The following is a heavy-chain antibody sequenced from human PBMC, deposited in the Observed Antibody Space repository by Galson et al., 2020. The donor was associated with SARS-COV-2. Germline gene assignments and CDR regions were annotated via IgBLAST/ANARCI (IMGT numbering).Heavy chain of an antibody. J-gene: IGHJ4*02. V-gene: IGHV3-30-3*01. Sequence: GGSLRLSCAASGFIFNIYAMPWVRQAPGKGLEWVAIISYDGDSIYYTDSVKGRFTISRDNSKNTLYLLMDSLTTDDTGVYYCARESRGYFDYWGQGTLVTVSS. D-gene: IGHD3-10*01. CDR1: GFIFNIYA. CDR2: ISYDGDSI. CDR3: ARESRGYFDY.